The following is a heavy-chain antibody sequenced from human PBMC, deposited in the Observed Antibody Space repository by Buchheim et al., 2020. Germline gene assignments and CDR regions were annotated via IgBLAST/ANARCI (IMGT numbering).Heavy chain of an antibody. CDR1: GFTFSSYG. Sequence: QVQLVESGGGVVQPGRSLRLSCAASGFTFSSYGMHWVRQAPGKGLEWVAAISYDGSNKYYADSVKGRFTISRDNSKNTLYLKMNSLRAGDTAVYYCAKKDFEMNYWGQGTL. J-gene: IGHJ4*02. CDR3: AKKDFEMNY. V-gene: IGHV3-30*18. CDR2: ISYDGSNK.